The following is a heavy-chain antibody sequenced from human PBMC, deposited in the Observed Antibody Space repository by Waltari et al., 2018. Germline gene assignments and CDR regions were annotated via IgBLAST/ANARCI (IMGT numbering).Heavy chain of an antibody. D-gene: IGHD3-10*01. CDR3: ARDRAGFLWFGELLSLYYFDY. V-gene: IGHV1-18*01. CDR1: GYTFTSYG. Sequence: QVQLVQSGAEVKKPGASVKVSCKASGYTFTSYGISWVRQAHGQGLEWMGWISAYNGNTNYAQKLQGRVTMTTDTSTSTAYMELRSLRSDDTAVYYCARDRAGFLWFGELLSLYYFDYWGQGTLVTVSS. J-gene: IGHJ4*02. CDR2: ISAYNGNT.